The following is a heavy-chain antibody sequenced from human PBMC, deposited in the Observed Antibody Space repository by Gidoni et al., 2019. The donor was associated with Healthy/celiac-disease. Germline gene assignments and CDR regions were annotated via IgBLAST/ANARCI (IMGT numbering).Heavy chain of an antibody. Sequence: VQLVQSGAEATTPCSSVHVSCTASVGAYSSSATSWVRQAPGQGLEWMGGIIHIVGTANYAQKCQGRVTITADEATSTANMELSSLRYEDTAVYYCASSTTVYYEDSSGYLPDYWGQGTLVTVSS. CDR3: ASSTTVYYEDSSGYLPDY. CDR2: IIHIVGTA. D-gene: IGHD3-22*01. CDR1: VGAYSSSA. J-gene: IGHJ4*02. V-gene: IGHV1-69*01.